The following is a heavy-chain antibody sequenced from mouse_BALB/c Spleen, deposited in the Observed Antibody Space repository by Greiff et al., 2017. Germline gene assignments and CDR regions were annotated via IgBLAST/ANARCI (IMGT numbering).Heavy chain of an antibody. CDR2: INPSSGYT. Sequence: QVQLKESGAELARPGASVKMSCKASGYTFTSYTMHWVKQRPGQGLEWIGYINPSSGYTNYNQKFKDKATLTADKSSSTAYMQLSSLTSEDSAVYYCARVLLRFYYFDYWGQGTTLTVSS. CDR1: GYTFTSYT. CDR3: ARVLLRFYYFDY. V-gene: IGHV1-4*01. D-gene: IGHD1-1*01. J-gene: IGHJ2*01.